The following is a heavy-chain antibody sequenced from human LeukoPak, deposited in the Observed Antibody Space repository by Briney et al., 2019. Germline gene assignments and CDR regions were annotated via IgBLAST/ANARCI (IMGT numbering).Heavy chain of an antibody. D-gene: IGHD1-26*01. V-gene: IGHV3-30*02. CDR2: IRYDGSNK. J-gene: IGHJ4*02. CDR1: GFTFSSYG. CDR3: AKDFSPGELLLGFDY. Sequence: GGSLRLSCAASGFTFSSYGMHWVRQAPGKGLEWVAFIRYDGSNKYYADSVKGRFTISRDNSKNTLYLQMNSLRAEDTAVYYCAKDFSPGELLLGFDYWGQGTLVTVS.